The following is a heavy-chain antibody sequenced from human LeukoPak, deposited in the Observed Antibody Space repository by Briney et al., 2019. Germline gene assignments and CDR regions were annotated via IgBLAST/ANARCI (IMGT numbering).Heavy chain of an antibody. J-gene: IGHJ6*03. CDR1: GFNFSSYA. V-gene: IGHV3-23*01. Sequence: GGSLRLSCAASGFNFSSYAMSWVRQAPGKGLEWVSAISGSGGSTCYADSVKGRFTISRDNSKNTLYLQMNSLRAEDTAVYYCAKVAAPYYDILTGYYYYYYYMDVWGKGTTVTVSS. CDR2: ISGSGGST. D-gene: IGHD3-9*01. CDR3: AKVAAPYYDILTGYYYYYYYMDV.